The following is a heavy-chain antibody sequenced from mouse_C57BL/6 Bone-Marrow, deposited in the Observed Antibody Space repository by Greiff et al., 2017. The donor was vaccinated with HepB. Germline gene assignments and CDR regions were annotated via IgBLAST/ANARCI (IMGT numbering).Heavy chain of an antibody. D-gene: IGHD1-1*01. Sequence: EVQRVESGGGLVQPGGSLSLSCAASGFTFTDYYMSWVRQPPGKALEWLGFIRNKANGYTTEYSASVKGRFTISRDNSQSILYLQMNALRAEDSATYYCARYTTVVARGYWDFDVWGTGTTVTVSS. J-gene: IGHJ1*03. CDR1: GFTFTDYY. V-gene: IGHV7-3*01. CDR3: ARYTTVVARGYWDFDV. CDR2: IRNKANGYTT.